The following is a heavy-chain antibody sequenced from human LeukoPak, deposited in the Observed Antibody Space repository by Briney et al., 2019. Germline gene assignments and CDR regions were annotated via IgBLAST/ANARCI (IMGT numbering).Heavy chain of an antibody. Sequence: ASVKVSCKASGYTFTSYYMHWVRQAPGQGLEWMGIINPSGGSTSYAQKFQGRVTLTSDTSTSTVYMELSSLRSEDTAVYYCASHLILYCGGDWGGCAFDIWGQGTMVTVSS. D-gene: IGHD2-21*02. CDR3: ASHLILYCGGDWGGCAFDI. J-gene: IGHJ3*02. CDR2: INPSGGST. CDR1: GYTFTSYY. V-gene: IGHV1-46*01.